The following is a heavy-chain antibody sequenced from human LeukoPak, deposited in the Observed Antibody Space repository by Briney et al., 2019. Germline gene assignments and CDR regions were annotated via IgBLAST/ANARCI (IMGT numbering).Heavy chain of an antibody. D-gene: IGHD6-19*01. J-gene: IGHJ5*02. V-gene: IGHV4-59*12. CDR2: IYHSGST. Sequence: SETLSLTCTVSGGSISSYYWSWIRQPPGKGLEWIGYIYHSGSTYYNPSLKSRVTISLDTSKNQFSLKLTSVTAADTAVYYCASVRGYSSGWYASGFDPWGQGTLVTVSS. CDR3: ASVRGYSSGWYASGFDP. CDR1: GGSISSYY.